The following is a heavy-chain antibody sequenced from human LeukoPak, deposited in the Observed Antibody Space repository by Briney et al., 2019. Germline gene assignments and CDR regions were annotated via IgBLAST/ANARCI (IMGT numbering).Heavy chain of an antibody. V-gene: IGHV3-11*01. CDR1: GFTFSDYY. CDR3: ARDPQYYYGSGSRYGMDV. CDR2: ISSSSSII. J-gene: IGHJ6*02. Sequence: GGSLRLSCAASGFTFSDYYMSWIRQAPGKGLEWVSYISSSSSIIDYADSVKGRFTISRDNAKNSLYLQMNSLRAEDTAVYYCARDPQYYYGSGSRYGMDVWGQGTTVTVSS. D-gene: IGHD3-10*01.